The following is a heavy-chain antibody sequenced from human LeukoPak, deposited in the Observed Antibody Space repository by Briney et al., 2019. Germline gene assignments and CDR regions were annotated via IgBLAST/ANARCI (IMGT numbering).Heavy chain of an antibody. CDR3: STGSGHAFDI. J-gene: IGHJ3*02. CDR1: GFTFSSYW. D-gene: IGHD3-10*01. Sequence: GGSLRLSCAASGFTFSSYWMHWVRQVPGKGLVWVSRINSDGSSTSYADSVKGRFTISRDNAKNTPYVQMNSLRAEDTTVYYCSTGSGHAFDIWGRGTMVSVSS. CDR2: INSDGSST. V-gene: IGHV3-74*01.